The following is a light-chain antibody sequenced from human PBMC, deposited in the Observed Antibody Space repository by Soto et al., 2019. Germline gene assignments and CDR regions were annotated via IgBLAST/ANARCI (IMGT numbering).Light chain of an antibody. V-gene: IGKV3-20*01. Sequence: EMVLTQSPGTLSLSPGESATLSCRASQSIDSGYLAWYQQKPGQAPRLLIHDASSRATSIPDRFRGSGSGTDYTLATSKTEAEDCARYCWQLYRNARKWTFGGRIKVDIK. CDR1: QSIDSGY. J-gene: IGKJ4*02. CDR2: DAS. CDR3: QLYRNARKWT.